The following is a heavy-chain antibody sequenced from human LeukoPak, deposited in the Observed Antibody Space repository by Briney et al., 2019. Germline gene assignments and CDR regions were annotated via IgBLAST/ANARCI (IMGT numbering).Heavy chain of an antibody. Sequence: PSETLSLTCAVYGGSFSGYYWSWIRQPPGKGLEWIGEINHSGSTNYNPSLKSRVTISVAPSKNQYSLKVSFVTAAGTAVYSCAGGCVVDSSSCRRGYRSGWYLRYYYYYRDVWGKGTTVTVSS. CDR3: AGGCVVDSSSCRRGYRSGWYLRYYYYYRDV. V-gene: IGHV4-34*01. J-gene: IGHJ6*03. CDR1: GGSFSGYY. CDR2: INHSGST. D-gene: IGHD6-19*01.